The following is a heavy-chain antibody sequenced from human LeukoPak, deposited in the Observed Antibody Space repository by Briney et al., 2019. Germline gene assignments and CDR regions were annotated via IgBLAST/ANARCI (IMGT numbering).Heavy chain of an antibody. J-gene: IGHJ6*02. CDR3: ARAVAVARYHYYGMDV. V-gene: IGHV6-1*01. D-gene: IGHD6-19*01. CDR1: GDSVSSNSAA. CDR2: TYYRSKWYN. Sequence: SQTLSLTFAISGDSVSSNSAAWNWIRQSPSRGLEWLGRTYYRSKWYNDYAVSVKSRITINPDTSKNQFSLQLNSVTPEDTAVYYCARAVAVARYHYYGMDVWGQGTTVTVSS.